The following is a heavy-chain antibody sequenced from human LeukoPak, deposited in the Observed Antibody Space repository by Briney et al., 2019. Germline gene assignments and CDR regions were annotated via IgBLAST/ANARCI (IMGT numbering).Heavy chain of an antibody. Sequence: PSETLSLTCAVYGGSFSGYYWSWIRQPPGKGLEWIGEINHSGSTNYNPSLKSRVTISVDTSKNQFSLKLSSVTAADTALYYCARGWELSIWGQGTLVTVSS. CDR2: INHSGST. D-gene: IGHD3-10*01. CDR1: GGSFSGYY. J-gene: IGHJ4*02. V-gene: IGHV4-34*01. CDR3: ARGWELSI.